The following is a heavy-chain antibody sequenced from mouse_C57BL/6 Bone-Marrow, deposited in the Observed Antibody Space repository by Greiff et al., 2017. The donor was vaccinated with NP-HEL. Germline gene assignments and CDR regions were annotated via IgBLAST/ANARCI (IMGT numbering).Heavy chain of an antibody. CDR3: ARHGDYVGSSYGYFDV. J-gene: IGHJ1*03. Sequence: QVQLKESGAELVKPGASVKLSCKASGYTFTEYTIHWVKQRSGQGLEWIGWFYPGSGSIKYNEKFKDKATLTADKSSSTVYMDLSRLTSEDSAVYVCARHGDYVGSSYGYFDVWGTGTTVTVSS. V-gene: IGHV1-62-2*01. D-gene: IGHD1-1*01. CDR1: GYTFTEYT. CDR2: FYPGSGSI.